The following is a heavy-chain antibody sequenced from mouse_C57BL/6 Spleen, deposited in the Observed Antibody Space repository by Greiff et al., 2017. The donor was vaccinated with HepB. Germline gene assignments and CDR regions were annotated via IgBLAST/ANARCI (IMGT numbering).Heavy chain of an antibody. CDR2: INPSNGGT. J-gene: IGHJ1*03. Sequence: QVQLKQPGTELVKPGASVKLSCKASGYTFTSYWMHWVKQRPGQGLEWIGNINPSNGGTNYNEKFKSKATLTVDKSSSTAYMQLSSLTSEDSAVYYCARVFITTVVANWYFDVWGTGTTVTVSS. V-gene: IGHV1-53*01. CDR3: ARVFITTVVANWYFDV. D-gene: IGHD1-1*01. CDR1: GYTFTSYW.